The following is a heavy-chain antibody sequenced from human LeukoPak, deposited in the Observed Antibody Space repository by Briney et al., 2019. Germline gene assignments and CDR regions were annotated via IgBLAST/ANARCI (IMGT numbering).Heavy chain of an antibody. CDR1: GGSISSYY. V-gene: IGHV4-59*12. Sequence: SETLSLTCTVSGGSISSYYWSWIRQPPGKGLEWIGYIYYSGSTNFNPSLKSRVTISVDTSKNQFSLKLSSVTAADTAVYYCARGYDSSGCVYYYYYMDVWGKGTTVTVSS. CDR2: IYYSGST. J-gene: IGHJ6*03. CDR3: ARGYDSSGCVYYYYYMDV. D-gene: IGHD3-22*01.